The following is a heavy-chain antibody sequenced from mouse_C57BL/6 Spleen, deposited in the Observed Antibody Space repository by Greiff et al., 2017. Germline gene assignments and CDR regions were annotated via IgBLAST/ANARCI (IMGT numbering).Heavy chain of an antibody. CDR3: AVVNTTVVEEEFDY. V-gene: IGHV14-3*01. D-gene: IGHD1-1*01. CDR1: GFNIKNTY. J-gene: IGHJ2*01. CDR2: IDPANGNT. Sequence: VQLQQSVAELVRPGASVKLSCTASGFNIKNTYMHWVKQRPEQGLEWIGRIDPANGNTNYAPKFQGKATLTADTSSNTAYLQLSSLTSEDTAIYDGAVVNTTVVEEEFDYWGQGTTLTVSS.